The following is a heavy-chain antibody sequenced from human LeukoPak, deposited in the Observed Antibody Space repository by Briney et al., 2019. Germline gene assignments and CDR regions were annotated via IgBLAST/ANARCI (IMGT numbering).Heavy chain of an antibody. V-gene: IGHV3-23*01. CDR2: ISGSGGST. CDR3: AKYSSSWYFAYFDY. D-gene: IGHD6-13*01. Sequence: PGGSLRPSCAASGFTFSNVWMSWVRQAPGKGLEWVSAISGSGGSTYYADSVKGRFTISRDNSKNTLYLQMNSLRAEDTAVYYCAKYSSSWYFAYFDYWGQGTLVTVSS. CDR1: GFTFSNVW. J-gene: IGHJ4*02.